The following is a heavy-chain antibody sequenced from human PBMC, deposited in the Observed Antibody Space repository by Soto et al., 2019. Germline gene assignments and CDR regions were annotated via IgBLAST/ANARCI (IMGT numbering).Heavy chain of an antibody. Sequence: SETLSLTCTVSGGSISSGGYYWSWIRQHPGKGLEWIGYIYYSGSTYYNPSLKSRVTISVDTSKNQFSLKLSSVTAADTAVYYCARYGDYGDYYVLDYWGQGTLVTVSS. J-gene: IGHJ4*02. V-gene: IGHV4-31*03. CDR3: ARYGDYGDYYVLDY. CDR1: GGSISSGGYY. D-gene: IGHD4-17*01. CDR2: IYYSGST.